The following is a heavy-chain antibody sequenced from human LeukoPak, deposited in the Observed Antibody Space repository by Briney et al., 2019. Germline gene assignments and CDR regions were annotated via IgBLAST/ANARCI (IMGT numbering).Heavy chain of an antibody. CDR2: MNPNSGST. D-gene: IGHD3-22*01. CDR1: GYTFTSYD. J-gene: IGHJ3*02. CDR3: AREYYYDSSGSDAFDI. Sequence: GASVKVSCKASGYTFTSYDINWVRQATGQGLEWMGWMNPNSGSTGYAQKFQGRVTMTRNTSISTAYMELSSLRSEDTAVYYCAREYYYDSSGSDAFDIWGQWTMVTVSS. V-gene: IGHV1-8*01.